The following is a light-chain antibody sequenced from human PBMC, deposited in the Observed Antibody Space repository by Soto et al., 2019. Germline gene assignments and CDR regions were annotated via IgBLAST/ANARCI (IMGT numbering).Light chain of an antibody. CDR1: QPIRSS. CDR2: DAS. V-gene: IGKV1-6*01. J-gene: IGKJ1*01. CDR3: LQDATYPWT. Sequence: ANQMTQSPSSLSASLGDTVTINCRASQPIRSSLVWYQQKSGKAPNHLISDASSLHSGVPSRFSGSGFGTHFNLTISGLQSEDFGTYYCLQDATYPWTFGQGTRVDVK.